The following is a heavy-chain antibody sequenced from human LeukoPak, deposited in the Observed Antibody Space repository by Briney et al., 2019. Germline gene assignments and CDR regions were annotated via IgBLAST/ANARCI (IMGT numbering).Heavy chain of an antibody. J-gene: IGHJ6*03. CDR3: ARDHYDSSGYYHYYYYMDA. CDR2: INPNSGGT. V-gene: IGHV1-2*06. CDR1: GYTFTGYY. D-gene: IGHD3-22*01. Sequence: ASVKVSCKASGYTFTGYYMHWVRQAPGQGLEWMGRINPNSGGTNYAQKFQGRVTITRDTSISTAYMELSRLRSDDTAVYYCARDHYDSSGYYHYYYYMDAWGKGTTVTVSS.